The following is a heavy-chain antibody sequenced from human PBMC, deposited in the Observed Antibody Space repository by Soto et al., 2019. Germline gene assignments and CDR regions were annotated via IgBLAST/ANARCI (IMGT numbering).Heavy chain of an antibody. Sequence: SETLSLTCTVSGGSIRSYYWSWIRQPPGKGLEWIGYIYYSGSTNYNPSLKSRVTISVDTSKNQFSLKLSSVTAADTAVYYCARDSGVFGSSWYNWFDPWGQGTLVTVSS. CDR1: GGSIRSYY. V-gene: IGHV4-59*01. CDR2: IYYSGST. CDR3: ARDSGVFGSSWYNWFDP. D-gene: IGHD6-13*01. J-gene: IGHJ5*02.